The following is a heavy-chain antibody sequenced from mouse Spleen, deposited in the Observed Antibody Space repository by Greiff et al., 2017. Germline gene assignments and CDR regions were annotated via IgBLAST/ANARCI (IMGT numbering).Heavy chain of an antibody. CDR3: ARDEGY. Sequence: VHVKQSGPELVKPGASVKISCKASGYSFTGYYMHWVKQSSEKSLEWIGEINPSTGGTSYNQKFKGKATLTVDKSSSTAYMQLKSLTSEDSAVYYCARDEGYWGQGTLVTVSA. CDR2: INPSTGGT. J-gene: IGHJ3*01. V-gene: IGHV1-43*01. CDR1: GYSFTGYY.